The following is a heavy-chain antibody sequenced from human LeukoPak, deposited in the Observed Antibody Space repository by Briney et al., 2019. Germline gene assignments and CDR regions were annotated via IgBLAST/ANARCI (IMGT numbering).Heavy chain of an antibody. CDR2: ISSSSDYI. J-gene: IGHJ4*02. CDR1: EFTFSSYS. D-gene: IGHD1-26*01. Sequence: GGSLRLSCAASEFTFSSYSINWVRQAPGKGLEWVSSISSSSDYIYYADSVKGRFTISRDNPKNSLYLQMSSLRAEDTAVYYCATYSGAHHKTFDSWGQGTLVTVSS. V-gene: IGHV3-21*04. CDR3: ATYSGAHHKTFDS.